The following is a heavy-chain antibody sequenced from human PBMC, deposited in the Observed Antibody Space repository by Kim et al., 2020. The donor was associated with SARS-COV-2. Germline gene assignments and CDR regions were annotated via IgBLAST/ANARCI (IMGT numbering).Heavy chain of an antibody. D-gene: IGHD3-10*01. CDR3: ARRVTMVRGLFDP. CDR1: GGSISSSSYY. V-gene: IGHV4-39*01. Sequence: SETLSLTCTVSGGSISSSSYYWGWIRQPPGKGLEWIGSIYYSGSTYYNPSLKSRVTISVDTSKNQFSLKLSSVTAADTAVYYCARRVTMVRGLFDPWGQG. J-gene: IGHJ5*02. CDR2: IYYSGST.